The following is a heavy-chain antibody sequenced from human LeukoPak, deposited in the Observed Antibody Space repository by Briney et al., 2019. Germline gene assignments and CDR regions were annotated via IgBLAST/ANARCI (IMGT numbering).Heavy chain of an antibody. CDR3: AKDPRPHIVVVPAAMAWFDP. CDR1: GFTFSTYW. V-gene: IGHV3-7*03. D-gene: IGHD2-2*01. J-gene: IGHJ5*02. Sequence: GGSLRLSCAASGFTFSTYWMTWVRQAPGKGLEWVANIKQDGSQIYYVDSVKGRFTISRDNAKNTLYLQMNSLRAEDTAVYYCAKDPRPHIVVVPAAMAWFDPWGQGTLVTVSS. CDR2: IKQDGSQI.